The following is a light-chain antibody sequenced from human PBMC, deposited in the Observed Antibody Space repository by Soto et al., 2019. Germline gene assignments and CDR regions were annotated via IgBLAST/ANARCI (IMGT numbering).Light chain of an antibody. CDR1: SSDVGGYNY. Sequence: QSALTQPASVSGSPGQSITISCTGTSSDVGGYNYVSWYQQHPGKAPKLMIYDVSNRPSGVSNRFSGSKSGNTATLTISGLQAXDXADYYCSSYTSSSTYVVFGGGTKLTV. V-gene: IGLV2-14*01. CDR3: SSYTSSSTYVV. CDR2: DVS. J-gene: IGLJ2*01.